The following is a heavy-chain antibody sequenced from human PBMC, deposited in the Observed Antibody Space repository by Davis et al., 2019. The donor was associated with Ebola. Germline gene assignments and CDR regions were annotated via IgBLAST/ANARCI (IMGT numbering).Heavy chain of an antibody. CDR3: ARLANIEYCSGGSCYSFQH. CDR2: IYYSGST. D-gene: IGHD2-15*01. V-gene: IGHV4-39*01. J-gene: IGHJ1*01. CDR1: GGSISSSSYY. Sequence: MPSETLSLTCTISGGSISSSSYYWGWIRQPPGKGLEWIGSIYYSGSTYYNPSLKSRVTISVDTSKNQFSLKLSSVTAADTAVYYCARLANIEYCSGGSCYSFQHWGQGTLVTVSS.